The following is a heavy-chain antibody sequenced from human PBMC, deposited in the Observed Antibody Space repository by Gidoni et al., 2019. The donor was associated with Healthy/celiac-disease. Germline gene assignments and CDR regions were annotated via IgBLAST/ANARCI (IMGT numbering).Heavy chain of an antibody. D-gene: IGHD3-10*01. CDR1: GFPFSRYR. V-gene: IGHV3-21*01. Sequence: EVQRVESGGGLVKPGGSLRLSGADSGFPFSRYRMNWVRQAPGKGLEWVSPISSSSSYIYYADSVKGRFTISRDNAKNSLYLQMNSLRAEDTAVYYCARVGTYYYGSGSPQYAFDIWGQGTMVTVSS. J-gene: IGHJ3*02. CDR3: ARVGTYYYGSGSPQYAFDI. CDR2: ISSSSSYI.